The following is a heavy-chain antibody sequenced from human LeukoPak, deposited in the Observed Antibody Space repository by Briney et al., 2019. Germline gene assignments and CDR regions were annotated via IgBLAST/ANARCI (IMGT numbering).Heavy chain of an antibody. CDR2: INHSGST. CDR3: ARLGMVREVMMAYYYYNMDV. J-gene: IGHJ6*03. CDR1: GGSFSGYY. Sequence: EPSETLSLTCAVYGGSFSGYYWSWIRQPPGKGLEWIGYINHSGSTNYNPSLKSRVTISVDTSKNQFSLKLSSVTAADTAVYYCARLGMVREVMMAYYYYNMDVWGKGTTVTISS. D-gene: IGHD3-10*01. V-gene: IGHV4-34*01.